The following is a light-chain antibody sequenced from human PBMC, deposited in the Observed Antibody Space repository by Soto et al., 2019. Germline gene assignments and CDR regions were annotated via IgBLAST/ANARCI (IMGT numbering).Light chain of an antibody. CDR3: QQLNASPPAGT. CDR1: QDISTS. V-gene: IGKV1-9*01. J-gene: IGKJ4*01. Sequence: IQLTQSPSSLSGSVGDRVTITCRASQDISTSLAWYQQKPGKAPKLLVYAASTLQSGVPSRFSGSGSARHFTLTISGLQPEDFATYYCQQLNASPPAGTFGGGTKVEIK. CDR2: AAS.